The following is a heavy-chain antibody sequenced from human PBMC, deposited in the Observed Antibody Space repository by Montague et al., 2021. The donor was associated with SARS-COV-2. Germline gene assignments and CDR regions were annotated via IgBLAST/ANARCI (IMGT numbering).Heavy chain of an antibody. CDR1: GGPIGSSSYY. J-gene: IGHJ3*02. D-gene: IGHD3-22*01. Sequence: SETLSLTCTVSGGPIGSSSYYWGWIRQPPGKGLEWIGSIYYSGSTYYNPSLKSRVTISVDTSKNQFSLKLSSVTAADTAVYYCARFPTSYYYDSKAAPATPDAFDIWGQGTMVTVSS. V-gene: IGHV4-39*01. CDR2: IYYSGST. CDR3: ARFPTSYYYDSKAAPATPDAFDI.